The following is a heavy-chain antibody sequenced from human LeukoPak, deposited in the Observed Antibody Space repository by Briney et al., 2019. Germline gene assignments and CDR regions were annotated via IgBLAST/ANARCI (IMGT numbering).Heavy chain of an antibody. CDR1: GYTFTGCY. J-gene: IGHJ4*02. Sequence: ASVKVSCKASGYTFTGCYMHWVRQAPGQGLEWMGWINPNSGGTNYAQKFQGRVTMTRDTSISTAYMELSRLRSDDTAVYYCASSLAGYSTFDYWGQGTLVTVSS. V-gene: IGHV1-2*02. D-gene: IGHD3-9*01. CDR3: ASSLAGYSTFDY. CDR2: INPNSGGT.